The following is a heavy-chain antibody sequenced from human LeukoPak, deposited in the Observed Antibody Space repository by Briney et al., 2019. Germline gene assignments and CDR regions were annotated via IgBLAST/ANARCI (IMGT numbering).Heavy chain of an antibody. J-gene: IGHJ4*02. CDR2: ISYDGSNK. V-gene: IGHV3-30*18. Sequence: PGRSLRLSCAASGFTFSSYGMHWVRQAPGKGLEWVAVISYDGSNKYYADSVKGRFTISRDNSKNTLYLQMNSLGAEDTAVYYCAKTQRRYSYGYADYWGQGTLVTVSS. CDR3: AKTQRRYSYGYADY. CDR1: GFTFSSYG. D-gene: IGHD5-18*01.